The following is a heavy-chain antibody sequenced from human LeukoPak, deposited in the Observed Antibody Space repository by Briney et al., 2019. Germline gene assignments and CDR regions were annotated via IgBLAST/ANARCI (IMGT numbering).Heavy chain of an antibody. CDR1: GYTFTSYA. CDR3: ARVPDSSSWYYYYYFDY. D-gene: IGHD6-13*01. Sequence: ASVKVSCKASGYTFTSYAMHWVRQAPGQRLEWMGWINAGNGNTKYSQKFRGRVTITRDTSASTAYMELSSLRSEDTAVYYCARVPDSSSWYYYYYFDYWGQGTLVTVSS. V-gene: IGHV1-3*01. J-gene: IGHJ4*02. CDR2: INAGNGNT.